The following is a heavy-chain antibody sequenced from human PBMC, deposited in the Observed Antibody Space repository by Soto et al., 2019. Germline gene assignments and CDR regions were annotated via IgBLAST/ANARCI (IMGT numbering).Heavy chain of an antibody. CDR1: GFTFSTYA. CDR3: AKDRRPPDYCSGGSCYNGFAY. J-gene: IGHJ4*02. CDR2: ISFDGSNK. D-gene: IGHD2-15*01. Sequence: GGSLILSFVASGFTFSTYATGLVRQAPGKGLEWVAVISFDGSNKYYADSVKGRFTISRDKSKNRLYLQMKSLRAEDTAVYYCAKDRRPPDYCSGGSCYNGFAYSGQGTLVTVSS. V-gene: IGHV3-30*18.